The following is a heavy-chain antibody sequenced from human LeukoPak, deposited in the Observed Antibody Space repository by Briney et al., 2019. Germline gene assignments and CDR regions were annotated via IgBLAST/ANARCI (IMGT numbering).Heavy chain of an antibody. CDR1: GFSLGTSGMY. V-gene: IGHV2-70*11. Sequence: SGPALVKPTQTLTLTCTFSGFSLGTSGMYVSWIRQPPGKALEWLARIDWDDDKYYSTSLKTRLTISKDTSKNQVVLTMTNMDPVDTATYYCARIPPHFVDLVDVWGQGTTVTVSS. CDR2: IDWDDDK. D-gene: IGHD3/OR15-3a*01. J-gene: IGHJ6*02. CDR3: ARIPPHFVDLVDV.